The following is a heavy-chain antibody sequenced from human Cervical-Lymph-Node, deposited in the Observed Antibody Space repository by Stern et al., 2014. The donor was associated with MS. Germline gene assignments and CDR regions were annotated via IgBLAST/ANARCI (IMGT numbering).Heavy chain of an antibody. V-gene: IGHV3-33*01. CDR3: ARDNNLVQGVTIYGMDV. CDR1: GFTFSGYG. J-gene: IGHJ6*02. CDR2: IWFDGSNI. Sequence: VQLVESGGGVVQPGRSLRLSCAGSGFTFSGYGMHWVRQAPGKGLEWVAVIWFDGSNIDYADSVKGRFTISRDNSKNTLYLQLNSLRAGDTAVYYCARDNNLVQGVTIYGMDVWGQGTTVTVSS. D-gene: IGHD3-10*01.